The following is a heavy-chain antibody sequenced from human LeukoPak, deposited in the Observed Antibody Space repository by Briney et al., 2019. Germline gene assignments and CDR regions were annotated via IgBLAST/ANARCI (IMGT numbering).Heavy chain of an antibody. CDR1: GGSIRSYY. D-gene: IGHD3-10*01. V-gene: IGHV4-59*01. J-gene: IGHJ4*02. Sequence: SETLSLTCTVSGGSIRSYYWSWFRQPPGKGLEYIGYIYHDGTTNYNPSLKSRATISIDTSKKQFSLNLTSVTAADTAVYYCASNSGSYYVGGDWGQGTLVTVSS. CDR2: IYHDGTT. CDR3: ASNSGSYYVGGD.